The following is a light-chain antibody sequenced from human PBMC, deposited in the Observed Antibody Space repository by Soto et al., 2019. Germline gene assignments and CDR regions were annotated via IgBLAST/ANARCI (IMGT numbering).Light chain of an antibody. V-gene: IGLV1-51*02. CDR3: GTWDSSLRRV. J-gene: IGLJ3*02. CDR2: ENN. Sequence: QSVLTQPPSVSAAPGQKVTISCSGRSSNIGNNYVSWYQQLPGTAPKLLIYENNKRPSGIPDRLSGSKSGTSATLGITGLQTGDEADYYCGTWDSSLRRVFGGGTKLTVL. CDR1: SSNIGNNY.